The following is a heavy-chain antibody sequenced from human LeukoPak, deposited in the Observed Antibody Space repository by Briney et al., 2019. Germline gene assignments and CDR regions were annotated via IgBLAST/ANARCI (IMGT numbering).Heavy chain of an antibody. CDR3: ARGQGGSYLGAFDI. J-gene: IGHJ3*02. D-gene: IGHD1-26*01. Sequence: SETLSLTCTVSGDSISSYYWNWIRQPPGKGLEWIGFIYYSGSTNYNPSLKSRVTISVDTPKNQFSLKLSSVTAADTAVYYCARGQGGSYLGAFDIWGQGTMVTVSS. V-gene: IGHV4-59*01. CDR1: GDSISSYY. CDR2: IYYSGST.